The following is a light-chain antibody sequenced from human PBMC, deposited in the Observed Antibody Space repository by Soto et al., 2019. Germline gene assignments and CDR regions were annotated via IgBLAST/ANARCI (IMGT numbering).Light chain of an antibody. J-gene: IGLJ3*02. V-gene: IGLV2-8*01. CDR2: EVT. CDR3: SSYAGSNIWV. Sequence: QSVLTQPPSASGSPGQSVTISCTGTSGVSWYQQHPGKAPKLLIYEVTKRPSGVPDRFSGSKSGNTASLTVSGLQAEDEADYYCSSYAGSNIWVFGGGTKVTVL. CDR1: SGV.